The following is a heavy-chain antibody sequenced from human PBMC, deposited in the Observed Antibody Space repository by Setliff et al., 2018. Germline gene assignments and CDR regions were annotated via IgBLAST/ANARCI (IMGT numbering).Heavy chain of an antibody. J-gene: IGHJ4*02. CDR1: TFPFSNYG. V-gene: IGHV3-23*01. D-gene: IGHD3-3*01. Sequence: GGSLRLSCAASTFPFSNYGVTWVRQAPGKGPQWVASISASGHNTWYADFVKGRFTISRDNSKDTLYLQMNSLSIQDTAVYYCAGQGPIFGSGLIPGFDQWGQGTMVTVSS. CDR3: AGQGPIFGSGLIPGFDQ. CDR2: ISASGHNT.